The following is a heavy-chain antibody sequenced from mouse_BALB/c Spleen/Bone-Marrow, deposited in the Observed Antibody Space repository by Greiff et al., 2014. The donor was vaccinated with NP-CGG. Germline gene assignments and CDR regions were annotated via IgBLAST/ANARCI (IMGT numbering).Heavy chain of an antibody. CDR2: IYPGSDST. CDR3: AREKDWVFDY. V-gene: IGHV1-55*01. J-gene: IGHJ2*01. D-gene: IGHD4-1*01. CDR1: GYTFPRYW. Sequence: VPLPQSGGELGEPGASVKMSCKGSGYTFPRYWMHWGEQRPGQGLEWIGDIYPGSDSTNYNEKFKSKATLTVDTSSSTAYMQLSSLTSEDSAVYYCAREKDWVFDYWGQGTTLTVSS.